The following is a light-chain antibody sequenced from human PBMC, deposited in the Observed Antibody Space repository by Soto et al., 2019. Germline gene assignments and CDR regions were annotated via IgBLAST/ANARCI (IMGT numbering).Light chain of an antibody. CDR1: QGIRSY. CDR3: QTLNTFPPFFT. Sequence: DIQLTQSPSFLSASVGDRVTITCRASQGIRSYLAWYQQRPGKAPELLIYGASTLRPGGASRFSGSGSGTEFTLTISSLQPEDFATYFCQTLNTFPPFFTFGPGTKVDIK. CDR2: GAS. J-gene: IGKJ3*01. V-gene: IGKV1-9*01.